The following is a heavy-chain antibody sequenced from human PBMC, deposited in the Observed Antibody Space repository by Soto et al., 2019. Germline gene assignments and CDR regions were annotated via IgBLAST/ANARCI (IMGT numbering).Heavy chain of an antibody. CDR3: ARGPDVYNYFDY. D-gene: IGHD1-1*01. V-gene: IGHV6-1*01. CDR2: TYYRSKWYN. Sequence: SQTLSLTCAISGDSVSSNSAAWNWIRQSPSRGLEWLGRTYYRSKWYNDYAVSVKSRITINPDTSKSQFSLRLSSVTAADTAVYYCARGPDVYNYFDYWGQGTLVTVSS. J-gene: IGHJ4*02. CDR1: GDSVSSNSAA.